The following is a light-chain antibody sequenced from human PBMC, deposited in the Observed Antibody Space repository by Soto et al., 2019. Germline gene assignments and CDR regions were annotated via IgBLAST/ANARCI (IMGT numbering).Light chain of an antibody. CDR2: DAS. CDR3: QQYGASPIT. V-gene: IGKV4-1*01. CDR1: QSVLSSSNNKNS. J-gene: IGKJ5*01. Sequence: DIVMTQSPDSLAVSLGERATINCKSSQSVLSSSNNKNSIAWYQQKPGQAPRLLIYDASSRATGIPDRFSGGGSGTDLTLTISRLEPDDFALYFCQQYGASPITFGLGTRLEIK.